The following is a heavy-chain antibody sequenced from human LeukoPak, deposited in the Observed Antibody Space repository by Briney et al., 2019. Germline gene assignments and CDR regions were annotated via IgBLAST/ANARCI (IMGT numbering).Heavy chain of an antibody. D-gene: IGHD1-1*01. V-gene: IGHV3-74*01. J-gene: IGHJ6*03. CDR1: GFTFSSYW. CDR2: IKTDGSIT. CDR3: AKDLNEYYYYYMDV. Sequence: GGSLRLSCAASGFTFSSYWMHWVRQAPGKGPVWVSRIKTDGSITDYADSVKGRFTISRDNSKNTLYLQMNSLRAEDTAVYYCAKDLNEYYYYYMDVWGKGTTVTVSS.